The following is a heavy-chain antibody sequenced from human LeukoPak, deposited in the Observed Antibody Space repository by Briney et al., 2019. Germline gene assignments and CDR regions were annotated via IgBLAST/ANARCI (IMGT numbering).Heavy chain of an antibody. CDR1: SGSISTSNYY. CDR2: IFYSGST. D-gene: IGHD2-8*01. CDR3: ARYCTNGVCPNWFDP. Sequence: SETLSLTCTVSSGSISTSNYYWGWVRQPPGKALEWIGNIFYSGSTYYSPSLKSRVTISLDTSRNQFSLKLNSVTAADTAVYYCARYCTNGVCPNWFDPWGQGTLVTVSS. V-gene: IGHV4-39*07. J-gene: IGHJ5*02.